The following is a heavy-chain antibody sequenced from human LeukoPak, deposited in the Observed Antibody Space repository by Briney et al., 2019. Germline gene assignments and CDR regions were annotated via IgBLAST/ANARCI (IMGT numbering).Heavy chain of an antibody. CDR2: MNPNSGNT. CDR3: ARTSIAAAGNGDY. V-gene: IGHV1-8*01. Sequence: ASVKVSCKASGYTFTSYDINWVRQATGQGLEWMGWMNPNSGNTGYAQKFQGRVTMTRNTSISTAYMELSSLRSEDTAVYYCARTSIAAAGNGDYWGQGTLVTVSS. CDR1: GYTFTSYD. D-gene: IGHD6-13*01. J-gene: IGHJ4*02.